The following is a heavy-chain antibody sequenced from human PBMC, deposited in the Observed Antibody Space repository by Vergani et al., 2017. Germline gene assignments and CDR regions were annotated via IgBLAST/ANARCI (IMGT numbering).Heavy chain of an antibody. CDR3: ARDCGQVGAPSYCIDG. V-gene: IGHV1-2*04. CDR2: INPNSGGT. J-gene: IGHJ6*03. D-gene: IGHD1-26*01. Sequence: QVQLVQSGAEVKKPGASVKVSCKASGYTFTGYYMHWVRQAPGQGLEWVGWINPNSGGTNYAQKFQGWVTMTRDTAISRAYMELSRLGSVDTAVYYWARDCGQVGAPSYCIDGWGEGTTVTVSS. CDR1: GYTFTGYY.